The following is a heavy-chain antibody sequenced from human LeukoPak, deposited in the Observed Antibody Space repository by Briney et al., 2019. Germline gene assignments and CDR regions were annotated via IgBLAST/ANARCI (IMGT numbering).Heavy chain of an antibody. J-gene: IGHJ4*02. D-gene: IGHD6-13*01. CDR1: GYTFTGYY. CDR2: INPNSGGT. CDR3: ARERAYSSSWILDY. V-gene: IGHV1-2*02. Sequence: GASVKVSCKASGYTFTGYYMHWVRQAPGQGLEWMGWINPNSGGTNYAQKFQGRVTMTRDTSISTAYMELSRLRSDDTAVYYCARERAYSSSWILDYWGQGTLVTVSS.